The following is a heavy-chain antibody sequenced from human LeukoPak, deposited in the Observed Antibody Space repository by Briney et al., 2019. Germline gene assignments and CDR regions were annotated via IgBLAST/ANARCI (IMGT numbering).Heavy chain of an antibody. CDR2: ISHDGSST. D-gene: IGHD1-26*01. Sequence: GRSLRLSCEASGVTFSSYGMHGVRQAPGKGLDWVAVISHDGSSTYYADSVKGRFTISRDNSKNTLYLQMNSLRTEDTAVYYCARDESGSPDYWGQGTLVTVSS. CDR3: ARDESGSPDY. V-gene: IGHV3-30*03. CDR1: GVTFSSYG. J-gene: IGHJ4*02.